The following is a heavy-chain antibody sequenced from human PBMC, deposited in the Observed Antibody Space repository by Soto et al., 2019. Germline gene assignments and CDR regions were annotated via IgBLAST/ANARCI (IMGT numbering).Heavy chain of an antibody. V-gene: IGHV4-34*01. J-gene: IGHJ6*02. D-gene: IGHD3-3*01. Sequence: PSETLSLTCAVYGGSFSGYYWSWIRQPPGKGLEWIGEINHSGSTNYNPSLKSRVTISVDTSKNQFSLKLSSVTAADTAVYYCATYYDFWSGNPGGMDVWGQGTTVTVSS. CDR1: GGSFSGYY. CDR2: INHSGST. CDR3: ATYYDFWSGNPGGMDV.